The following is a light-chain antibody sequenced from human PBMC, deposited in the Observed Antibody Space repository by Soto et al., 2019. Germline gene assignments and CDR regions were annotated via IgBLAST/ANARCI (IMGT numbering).Light chain of an antibody. CDR1: SSNIGSNY. J-gene: IGLJ1*01. CDR3: AAWDDSLSGRV. Sequence: QSALTQPPSASGTPGQRVTISFSGSSSNIGSNYVYWYQQLPGTAPKLLIYRNNQRPSGVPDRFSGSKSGTSASLAISGLRSEDEADYYCAAWDDSLSGRVFGTRTKVTV. V-gene: IGLV1-47*01. CDR2: RNN.